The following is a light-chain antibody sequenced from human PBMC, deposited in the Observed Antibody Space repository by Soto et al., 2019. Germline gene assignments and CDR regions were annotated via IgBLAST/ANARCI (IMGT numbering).Light chain of an antibody. V-gene: IGKV1-27*01. CDR1: QSISSY. CDR2: AAS. CDR3: QKYSSARWT. J-gene: IGKJ1*01. Sequence: DIQMTQSPSSLSASVGDRVTITCRASQSISSYLNWYQQKPGKAPKLLIYAASSLQSGVPSRFSGSGSGTDFTLTITSLHPEDVATYYCQKYSSARWTFGQGTKVDIK.